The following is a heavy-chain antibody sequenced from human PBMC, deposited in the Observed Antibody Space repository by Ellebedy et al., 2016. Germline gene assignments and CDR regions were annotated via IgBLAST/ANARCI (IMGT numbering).Heavy chain of an antibody. CDR2: IYYSGST. V-gene: IGHV4-59*12. CDR3: ARAPYYDILTGYYRDAFDI. J-gene: IGHJ3*02. D-gene: IGHD3-9*01. CDR1: GGSISSYY. Sequence: SETLSLXCTVSGGSISSYYWSRIRQPPGKGLEWIGYIYYSGSTNYNPSLKSRVTISVDTSKNQFSLNLSSVTAADTAVYYCARAPYYDILTGYYRDAFDIWGQGTMVTVSS.